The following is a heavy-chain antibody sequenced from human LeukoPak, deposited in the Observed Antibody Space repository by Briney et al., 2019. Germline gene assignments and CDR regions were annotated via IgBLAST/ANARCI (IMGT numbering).Heavy chain of an antibody. CDR2: ISGNGGGGT. V-gene: IGHV3-23*01. CDR1: GFTFSVYA. J-gene: IGHJ4*02. Sequence: GGSLRLSCAASGFTFSVYAMSWVRQAPGKGLEWVSAISGNGGGGTHYADSVKGRFTISRDNSKNTLFLQMNSLRAEDTAVYYCAKGSVYGDFDYWGQGTLVPVSS. CDR3: AKGSVYGDFDY. D-gene: IGHD4-17*01.